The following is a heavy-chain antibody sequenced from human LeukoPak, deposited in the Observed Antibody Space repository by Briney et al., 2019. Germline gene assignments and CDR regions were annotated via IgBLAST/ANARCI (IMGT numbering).Heavy chain of an antibody. CDR2: IYTSGST. CDR3: ASSGVPAAIYDY. Sequence: PSETLSLTCTVSGGSISSYYWSWIRQPAGKGLEWIGRIYTSGSTNYNPSLKSRVTMSVDTSRNQFSLKLSSVTAADTAVYYCASSGVPAAIYDYWGQGTLVTVSS. CDR1: GGSISSYY. J-gene: IGHJ4*02. D-gene: IGHD2-2*01. V-gene: IGHV4-4*07.